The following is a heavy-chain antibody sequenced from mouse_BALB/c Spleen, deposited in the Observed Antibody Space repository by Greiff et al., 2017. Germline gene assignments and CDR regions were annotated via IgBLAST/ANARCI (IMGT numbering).Heavy chain of an antibody. CDR1: GFAFSSYD. Sequence: EVMLVESGGGLVKPGGSLKLSCAASGFAFSSYDMSWVRQTPEKRLEWVAYISSGGGSTYYPDTVKGRFTISRDNAKNTLYLQMSSLKSEDTAMYYCARYDEDYYAMDYWGQGTSVTVSS. D-gene: IGHD2-14*01. CDR3: ARYDEDYYAMDY. J-gene: IGHJ4*01. CDR2: ISSGGGST. V-gene: IGHV5-12-1*01.